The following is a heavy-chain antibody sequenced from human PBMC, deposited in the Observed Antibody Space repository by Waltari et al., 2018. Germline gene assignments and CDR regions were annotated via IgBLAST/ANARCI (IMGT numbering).Heavy chain of an antibody. J-gene: IGHJ4*02. CDR2: TANDGNIQ. Sequence: QVQLVESGGGVVQPGGSLRLSCAASGFTFNTYGMHWVRHAPGKGLEWVAVTANDGNIQYYADAVKGRFTISRDNSKNMSYLQMNILRADDTAVYFCARSFSTRTVSRDYFDYWGQGILVTVSS. CDR3: ARSFSTRTVSRDYFDY. V-gene: IGHV3-30*19. D-gene: IGHD4-4*01. CDR1: GFTFNTYG.